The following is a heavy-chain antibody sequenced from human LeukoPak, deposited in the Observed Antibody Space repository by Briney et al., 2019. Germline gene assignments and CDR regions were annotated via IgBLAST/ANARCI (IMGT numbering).Heavy chain of an antibody. Sequence: GGSLRLSCAASGFTVSSNYMSWVRQAPGKGLEWVAVIWYDGSNKYYADSVKGRFTISRDNSKSTLYLQMNSLRAEDTAVYYCARDHQTYCSGGSCYGVPDYWGQGTLVTVSS. CDR2: IWYDGSNK. V-gene: IGHV3-33*08. J-gene: IGHJ4*02. D-gene: IGHD2-15*01. CDR3: ARDHQTYCSGGSCYGVPDY. CDR1: GFTVSSNY.